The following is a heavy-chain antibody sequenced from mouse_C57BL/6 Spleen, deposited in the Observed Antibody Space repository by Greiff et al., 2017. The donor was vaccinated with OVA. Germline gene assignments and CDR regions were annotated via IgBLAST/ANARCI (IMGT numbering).Heavy chain of an antibody. CDR2: IYPGDGDT. J-gene: IGHJ3*01. D-gene: IGHD2-4*01. V-gene: IGHV1-80*01. CDR1: GYAFSSYW. Sequence: VQLQQPGAELVKPGASVKISCKASGYAFSSYWMNWVKQRPGKGLEWIGQIYPGDGDTNYNGKFKGKATLTADKSSSTAYMQLSSLTSEDSAVYFCERSGYDYDAGTWFAYWGQGTLVTVSA. CDR3: ERSGYDYDAGTWFAY.